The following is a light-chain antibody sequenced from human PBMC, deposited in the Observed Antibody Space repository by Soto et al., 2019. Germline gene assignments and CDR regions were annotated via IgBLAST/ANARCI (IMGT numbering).Light chain of an antibody. J-gene: IGKJ5*01. V-gene: IGKV1-33*01. CDR1: QDISNY. CDR3: QQYANLPLT. Sequence: DVQMTQSPSSLSASVGDRVTITCQASQDISNYLNWYQQKPGKAPKLLIYDASNLETWVPSRFSGSGTGTDFTFPISSLQPEDIATYYCQQYANLPLTFGQGTRLEIK. CDR2: DAS.